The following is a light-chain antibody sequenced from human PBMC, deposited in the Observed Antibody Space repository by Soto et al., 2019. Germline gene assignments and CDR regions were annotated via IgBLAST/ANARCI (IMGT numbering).Light chain of an antibody. CDR3: QQYHSYPYS. J-gene: IGKJ2*01. CDR2: DAS. Sequence: DIQMTQSPSTLSASVGDRVTITCRASQSISSWLAWYQQKPGIAPKLLIYDASSLESGVPSRFSGSGSGTEFTLTISGLQPDDFETYYCQQYHSYPYSFGQGTKLEIK. V-gene: IGKV1-5*01. CDR1: QSISSW.